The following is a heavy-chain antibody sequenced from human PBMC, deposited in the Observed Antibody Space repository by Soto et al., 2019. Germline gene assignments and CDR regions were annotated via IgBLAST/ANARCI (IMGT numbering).Heavy chain of an antibody. CDR1: GFTFTSYA. V-gene: IGHV3-23*01. CDR3: ARDPSTGYADY. CDR2: ISGGGGEST. Sequence: EVQLLESGGDLVQPGGSLRLSCAASGFTFTSYALNWVRQAPGKGLEWVSTISGGGGESTYYADSVKGRFTISRDNSKKTLYLQMNSLRAEDTAVYYCARDPSTGYADYWGQGTLVSVSS. J-gene: IGHJ4*02. D-gene: IGHD3-9*01.